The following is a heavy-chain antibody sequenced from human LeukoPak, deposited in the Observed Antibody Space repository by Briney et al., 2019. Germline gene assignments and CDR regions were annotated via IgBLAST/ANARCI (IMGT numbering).Heavy chain of an antibody. CDR2: IIPILAAA. D-gene: IGHD3-10*01. V-gene: IGHV1-69*16. CDR3: ARDPYGSALFDY. J-gene: IGHJ4*02. Sequence: ASVKVSCKASGGTFMRHSISWVRQAPGQGLEWMGGIIPILAAADYPQKYQGRVTITTDESTSTAYMELSRLRSDDTAVYYCARDPYGSALFDYWGQGTLVTVSS. CDR1: GGTFMRHS.